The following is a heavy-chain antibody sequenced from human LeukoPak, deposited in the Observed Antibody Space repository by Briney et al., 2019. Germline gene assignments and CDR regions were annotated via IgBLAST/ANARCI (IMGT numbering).Heavy chain of an antibody. Sequence: GGTLRLSCVASGFIFSNYGMSWVRQVPGKGLEWVSSVRVDGHTTFYADSVKGRFTISRDNSRNTLYLQMNSLRAEDTAVYYCVTAPYGDYYFYMDVWGKGTTVTVSS. J-gene: IGHJ6*03. CDR2: VRVDGHTT. CDR3: VTAPYGDYYFYMDV. CDR1: GFIFSNYG. D-gene: IGHD4-17*01. V-gene: IGHV3-23*01.